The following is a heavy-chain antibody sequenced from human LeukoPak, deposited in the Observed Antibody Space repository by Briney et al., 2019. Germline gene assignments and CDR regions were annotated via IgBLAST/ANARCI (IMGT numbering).Heavy chain of an antibody. CDR1: GGSISSSSYY. Sequence: SETLSLTCTVSGGSISSSSYYWGWIRQPPGKGLEWIGSIYYSGSTYYNPSFKSRVTISVDTSKNQFSLKLSSVTAADTAVYYCARHLHGITMIVVAIDYWGQGTLVTVSS. CDR2: IYYSGST. D-gene: IGHD3-22*01. V-gene: IGHV4-39*01. CDR3: ARHLHGITMIVVAIDY. J-gene: IGHJ4*02.